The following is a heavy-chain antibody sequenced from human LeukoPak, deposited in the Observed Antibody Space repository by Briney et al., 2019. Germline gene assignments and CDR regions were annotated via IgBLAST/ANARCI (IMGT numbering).Heavy chain of an antibody. Sequence: SETLSLTCTVSGGSISSYYWSWIRQPPGKGLEWIGYIYYSGSTNYNPSLKSRVTIPVDTSKNQFSLKLSSVTAADTAVYYCARHRTSFDPWGQGTLVTVSS. V-gene: IGHV4-59*08. J-gene: IGHJ5*02. CDR3: ARHRTSFDP. CDR2: IYYSGST. CDR1: GGSISSYY.